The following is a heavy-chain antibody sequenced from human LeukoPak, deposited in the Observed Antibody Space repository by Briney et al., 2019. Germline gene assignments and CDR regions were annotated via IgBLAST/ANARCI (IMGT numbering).Heavy chain of an antibody. CDR3: ARDLGEMATIIVDY. Sequence: GGSLRLSCAASGFIFSDYYMSWIRQAPGKGLEWVSYISSSGSTIYYADSVKGRFTISRDNSKNMLYLQMNSLRAEDTAVYYCARDLGEMATIIVDYWGQGTLVTVSS. J-gene: IGHJ4*02. D-gene: IGHD5-24*01. CDR2: ISSSGSTI. V-gene: IGHV3-11*04. CDR1: GFIFSDYY.